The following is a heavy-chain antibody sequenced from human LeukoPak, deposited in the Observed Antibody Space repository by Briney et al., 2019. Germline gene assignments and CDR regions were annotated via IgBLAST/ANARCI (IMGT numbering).Heavy chain of an antibody. V-gene: IGHV3-66*01. CDR1: GFTVSSNY. J-gene: IGHJ6*02. CDR3: ARGLAYGSGSYYNVVPYYGMDV. D-gene: IGHD3-10*01. Sequence: PGGSLRLSCAASGFTVSSNYMSWVRQAPGKGLEWVSVIYSGGSTYYADSVKGRFTISRDNSKNTLYLQMNSLRAEDTAVYYCARGLAYGSGSYYNVVPYYGMDVWGQGTTVTVSS. CDR2: IYSGGST.